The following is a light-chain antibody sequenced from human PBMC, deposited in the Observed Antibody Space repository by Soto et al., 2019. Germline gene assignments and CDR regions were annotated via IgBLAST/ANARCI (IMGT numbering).Light chain of an antibody. CDR2: KAS. Sequence: DIQMTQSPSTLSASVGDRVTITCRASQSLNSFLAWYQQKPGRAPKLLIYKASTLKSGVPSRFSGSGSGTEFTLTISSLQPDAFATSSCQHYNSYSEAFGQGTKVDIK. J-gene: IGKJ1*01. CDR3: QHYNSYSEA. CDR1: QSLNSF. V-gene: IGKV1-5*03.